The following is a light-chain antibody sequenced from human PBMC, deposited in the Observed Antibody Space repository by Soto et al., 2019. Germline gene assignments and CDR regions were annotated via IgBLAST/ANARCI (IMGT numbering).Light chain of an antibody. CDR1: SSDVGGYNY. CDR2: DVS. V-gene: IGLV2-14*01. Sequence: QSALTQPASVSGSPGQSITISCTGTSSDVGGYNYVSWYQQHPGTAPKLMIYDVSNRPSGVSNRFSGSKSGNTASLTISGVEAEDEDDYYCSSYTSSSNRVFGGGTKLTVL. CDR3: SSYTSSSNRV. J-gene: IGLJ2*01.